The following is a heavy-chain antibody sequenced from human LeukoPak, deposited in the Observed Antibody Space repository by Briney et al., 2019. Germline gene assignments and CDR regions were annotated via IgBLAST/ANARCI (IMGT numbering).Heavy chain of an antibody. CDR3: ARSSHYDILTGYSEEDAFDI. Sequence: GGSLRLSCATSGFTFSTFEMNWVRQAPGKGLEWLSYIGSSGSTIYYADSVKGRFAISRDNAKNSVDLQMSSLRAEDAAVYYCARSSHYDILTGYSEEDAFDIWGQGTMVTVSS. V-gene: IGHV3-48*03. CDR1: GFTFSTFE. D-gene: IGHD3-9*01. CDR2: IGSSGSTI. J-gene: IGHJ3*02.